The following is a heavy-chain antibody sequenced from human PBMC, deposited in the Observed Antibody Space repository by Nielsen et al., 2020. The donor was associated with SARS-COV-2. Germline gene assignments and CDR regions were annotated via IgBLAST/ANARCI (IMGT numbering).Heavy chain of an antibody. J-gene: IGHJ5*02. Sequence: SETLSLTCTVSGGSISSGDYYWSWIRQPPGKGLEWIGYIYYSGSTYYNPSLKSRVTISVDTSKNQFSLKLSSVTAADTAVYYCARDHSSGWYRWFDPWGQGTLVTVSS. CDR3: ARDHSSGWYRWFDP. V-gene: IGHV4-30-4*01. CDR2: IYYSGST. D-gene: IGHD6-19*01. CDR1: GGSISSGDYY.